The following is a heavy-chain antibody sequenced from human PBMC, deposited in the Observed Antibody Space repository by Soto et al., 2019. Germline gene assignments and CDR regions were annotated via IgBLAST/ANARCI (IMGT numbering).Heavy chain of an antibody. J-gene: IGHJ6*02. V-gene: IGHV3-23*01. CDR3: AKVSHGYYYYGMDV. CDR2: ISGSGGST. Sequence: PGGSLRLSCAASGFTFSSYAMSWVRQAPGKGLEWVSAISGSGGSTYYADSVKGRFTISRDNSKNTQYLQMNSLRAEDTAVYYCAKVSHGYYYYGMDVWGQGTTVTVSS. CDR1: GFTFSSYA.